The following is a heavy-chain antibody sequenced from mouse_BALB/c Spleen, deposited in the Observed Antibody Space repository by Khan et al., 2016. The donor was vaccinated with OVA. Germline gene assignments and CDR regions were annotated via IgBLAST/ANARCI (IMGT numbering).Heavy chain of an antibody. CDR3: SRGELGPDYVVMDY. V-gene: IGHV14-3*02. D-gene: IGHD4-1*01. CDR1: GFNIKDTY. CDR2: IDPANGNI. Sequence: VQLQQSGAELVKPGASVKLSCTASGFNIKDTYMHWVKQRPEQGLECIGRIDPANGNIEYDPKFQGKATITADTSSNTAYLQLSRLLSADTAVYYCSRGELGPDYVVMDYWGQGTSVNVSS. J-gene: IGHJ4*01.